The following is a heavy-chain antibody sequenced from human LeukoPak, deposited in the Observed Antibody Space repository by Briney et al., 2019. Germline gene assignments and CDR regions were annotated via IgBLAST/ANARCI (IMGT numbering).Heavy chain of an antibody. D-gene: IGHD2-15*01. CDR1: GFTFNSYE. J-gene: IGHJ4*02. CDR3: AKHSGGSCYSAFDY. CDR2: ISGSGGST. Sequence: PGGSLRLSCAASGFTFNSYEMIWVRQAPGKGLEWVSAISGSGGSTYYADSVKGRFTISRDNSKNTLYLQMNSLRAEDTAVYYCAKHSGGSCYSAFDYWGQGTLVTVSS. V-gene: IGHV3-23*01.